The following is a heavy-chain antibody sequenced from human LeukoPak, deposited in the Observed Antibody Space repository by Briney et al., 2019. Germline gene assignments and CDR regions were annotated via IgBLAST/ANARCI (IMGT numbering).Heavy chain of an antibody. V-gene: IGHV3-48*03. CDR3: ARDSRDGSSWYELFDY. J-gene: IGHJ4*02. D-gene: IGHD6-13*01. CDR1: GFSFNNYA. Sequence: GGSLRLSCAASGFSFNNYAMNWVRQAPGKGLEWVSYISSGGSTIYYADSVKGRFTISRDNAKNSLYLQMNSLRAEDTAVYYCARDSRDGSSWYELFDYWGQGTLVTVSS. CDR2: ISSGGSTI.